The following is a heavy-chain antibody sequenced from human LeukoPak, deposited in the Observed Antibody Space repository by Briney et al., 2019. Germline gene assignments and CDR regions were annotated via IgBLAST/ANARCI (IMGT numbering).Heavy chain of an antibody. V-gene: IGHV6-1*01. Sequence: SQTLSLTCAISGDSVSSNSASWNWFRQSPSRGLEWLGRTYFSSMWTKDYAESVKSRISINPDTSKNQVSLQLESVTPEATAVYYCARRQYSVYEGYFDYWGQGILVTVSS. J-gene: IGHJ4*02. CDR1: GDSVSSNSAS. D-gene: IGHD5/OR15-5a*01. CDR3: ARRQYSVYEGYFDY. CDR2: TYFSSMWTK.